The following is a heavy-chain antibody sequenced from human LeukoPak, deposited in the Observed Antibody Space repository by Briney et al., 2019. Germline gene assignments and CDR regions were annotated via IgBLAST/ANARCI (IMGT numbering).Heavy chain of an antibody. J-gene: IGHJ4*02. D-gene: IGHD2-15*01. CDR1: GYTLSAYY. CDR2: INPDNGGT. V-gene: IGHV1-2*06. CDR3: ASKYCSGGNCDFPPLDY. Sequence: ASVKVSCKASGYTLSAYYMHWVRQAPGQRLEWMGRINPDNGGTNYAQKFQGRGTMTRDTAINTAYMELSRLRSDDTAVYYYASKYCSGGNCDFPPLDYWGQGTLVTVSS.